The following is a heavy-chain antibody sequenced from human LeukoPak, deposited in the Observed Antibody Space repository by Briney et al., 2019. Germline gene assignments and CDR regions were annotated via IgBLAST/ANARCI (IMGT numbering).Heavy chain of an antibody. V-gene: IGHV3-21*04. Sequence: GGSLRLSCAASGFTFSSYSMSWVRQAPGKGLEWVSSISTSSAYISYADSVKGRFTISRDNSKNTLYLQMNSLRAEDTAVYYCAKGSCSSTSCYYYYMDVWGKGTTVTVSS. CDR1: GFTFSSYS. J-gene: IGHJ6*03. CDR2: ISTSSAYI. CDR3: AKGSCSSTSCYYYYMDV. D-gene: IGHD2-2*01.